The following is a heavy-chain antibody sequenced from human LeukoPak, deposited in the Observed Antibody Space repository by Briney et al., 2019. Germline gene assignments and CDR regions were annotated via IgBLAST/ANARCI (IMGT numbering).Heavy chain of an antibody. CDR2: IYYSGST. Sequence: SETLSLTCTVSGGSISSHYWSWIRQPPGKGLEWIGYIYYSGSTNYNLSLKSRVTISVDTSKNQFSLKLSSVTAADTAVYYCARAGYGSGSYLIHYFDYWGQGTLVTVSS. CDR3: ARAGYGSGSYLIHYFDY. CDR1: GGSISSHY. V-gene: IGHV4-59*11. D-gene: IGHD3-10*01. J-gene: IGHJ4*02.